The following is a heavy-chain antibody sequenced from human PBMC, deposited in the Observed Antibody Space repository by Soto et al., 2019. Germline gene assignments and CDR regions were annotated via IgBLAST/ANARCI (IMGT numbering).Heavy chain of an antibody. V-gene: IGHV1-18*01. CDR1: GCTFTSNG. D-gene: IGHD2-2*01. CDR2: ISAYNGNT. CDR3: ATGVVVPAAMYAFDI. Sequence: ASVKLSCKDSGCTFTSNGISWVRQAPEQGLEWMGWISAYNGNTNYAQKLQGRVTMTTDTSTSTAYMELRSLRSDDTAVYYCATGVVVPAAMYAFDIWGQGTMVTVSS. J-gene: IGHJ3*02.